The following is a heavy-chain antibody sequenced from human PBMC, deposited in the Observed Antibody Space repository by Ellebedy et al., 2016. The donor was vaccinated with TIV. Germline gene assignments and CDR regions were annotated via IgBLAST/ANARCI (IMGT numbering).Heavy chain of an antibody. D-gene: IGHD3-22*01. Sequence: GGSLRLXXAASGFTFTNHWMTWVRQAPGKGLEWLASIKQDGSTVFYMESVKGRFTISRDNAKDSLYLEMSSLRAENTAVYYCARWDTFSGYYYVAYWGQGALVAVSS. CDR3: ARWDTFSGYYYVAY. CDR2: IKQDGSTV. J-gene: IGHJ4*02. CDR1: GFTFTNHW. V-gene: IGHV3-7*01.